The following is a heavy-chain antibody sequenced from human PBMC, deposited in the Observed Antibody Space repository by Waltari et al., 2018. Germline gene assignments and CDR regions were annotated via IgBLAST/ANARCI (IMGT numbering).Heavy chain of an antibody. Sequence: QVQLQESGPGLVKPSQTLSLTCTVSGGSISSGSSYWSWIRQPAGKGLEWIGRIYTSGSTNYNPSLKSRVTISVDTSKNQFSRKLSSVTAADTAVYYCARVPFYCTNGVCYYYFDYWGQGTLVTVSS. D-gene: IGHD2-8*01. CDR3: ARVPFYCTNGVCYYYFDY. CDR1: GGSISSGSSY. V-gene: IGHV4-61*02. CDR2: IYTSGST. J-gene: IGHJ4*02.